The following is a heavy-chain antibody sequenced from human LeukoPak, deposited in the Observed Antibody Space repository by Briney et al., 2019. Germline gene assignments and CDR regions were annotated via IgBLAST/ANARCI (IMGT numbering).Heavy chain of an antibody. J-gene: IGHJ3*02. CDR3: ARRYCSSTSCYVRRENAFDI. D-gene: IGHD2-2*01. CDR1: GGSFSGYY. V-gene: IGHV4-34*01. CDR2: INHSGST. Sequence: SETLSLTCAVYGGSFSGYYWSWIRQPPGKGLEWIGEINHSGSTNYNPSLKSRVTISVDTSKNQFSLKLSSVTAADTAVNYCARRYCSSTSCYVRRENAFDIWGQGTMVTVSS.